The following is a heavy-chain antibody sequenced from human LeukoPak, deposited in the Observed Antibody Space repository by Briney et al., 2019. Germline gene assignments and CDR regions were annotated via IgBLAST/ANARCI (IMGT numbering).Heavy chain of an antibody. CDR2: IYYSGSA. CDR1: GGSISSYY. J-gene: IGHJ4*02. CDR3: AGTAREIF. V-gene: IGHV4-59*01. Sequence: PSETLSLTCTVSGGSISSYYWSWIRQPPGKGLEWIGYIYYSGSANYNPSLKSRVTISVDTSKNQFSLKLSSVTAADTAVYYCAGTAREIFWGQGTLVTVSS. D-gene: IGHD5-18*01.